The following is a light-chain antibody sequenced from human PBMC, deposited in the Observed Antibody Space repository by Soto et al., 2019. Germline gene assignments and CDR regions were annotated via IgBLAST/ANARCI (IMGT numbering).Light chain of an antibody. Sequence: QSALTQPASVSGSPGQSITISCTGTSSDVGSYNLVSWYQQHPGKAPKLMIYEGTKRPSGVSNRFSGSKSGTTASLTISGLHAEDEADYYCCSYAGSSTFVFGGGTKVTVL. CDR2: EGT. CDR1: SSDVGSYNL. V-gene: IGLV2-23*03. J-gene: IGLJ2*01. CDR3: CSYAGSSTFV.